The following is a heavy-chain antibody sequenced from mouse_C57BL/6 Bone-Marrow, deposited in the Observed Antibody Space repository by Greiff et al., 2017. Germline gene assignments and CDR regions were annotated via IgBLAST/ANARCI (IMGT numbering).Heavy chain of an antibody. Sequence: DVQLQESGAELVRPGASVKLSCTASGFNIKDDYMHWVKQRPEQGLEWIGWIDPENGDTEYASKFQGKATITADTSSNTAYLQLSSLTSEDTAVYYCTTTLRPFAYWGQGTLVTVSA. CDR3: TTTLRPFAY. J-gene: IGHJ3*01. CDR1: GFNIKDDY. D-gene: IGHD1-1*01. CDR2: IDPENGDT. V-gene: IGHV14-4*01.